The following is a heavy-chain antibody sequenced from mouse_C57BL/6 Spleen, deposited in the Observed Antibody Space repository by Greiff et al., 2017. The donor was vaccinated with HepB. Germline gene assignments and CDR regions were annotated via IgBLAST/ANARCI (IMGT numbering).Heavy chain of an antibody. CDR1: GYTFTSYW. CDR2: IDPSDSYT. CDR3: ARGRGITTVSYFDY. J-gene: IGHJ2*01. D-gene: IGHD1-1*01. Sequence: QVQLQQPGAELVMPGASVKLSCKASGYTFTSYWMHWVKQRPGQGLEWIGEIDPSDSYTNYNQKFKGKSTLTVDKSSSTAYMQLSSLTSEDSAVYYCARGRGITTVSYFDYWGQGTTRTVSS. V-gene: IGHV1-69*01.